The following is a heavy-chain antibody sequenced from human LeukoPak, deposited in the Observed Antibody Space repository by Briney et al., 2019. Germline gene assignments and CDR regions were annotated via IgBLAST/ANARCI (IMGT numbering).Heavy chain of an antibody. CDR3: AREVSYGSGTYADY. Sequence: SETLSLTCTVSGGSISSYYWSWIRQPPGKGLEWIGYVYYTGGTNYNPSLRSRVIISIDTSKKQFSLKVSSVTAADTAVYYCAREVSYGSGTYADYWGQGTLVTVSS. V-gene: IGHV4-59*01. J-gene: IGHJ4*02. CDR2: VYYTGGT. D-gene: IGHD3-16*01. CDR1: GGSISSYY.